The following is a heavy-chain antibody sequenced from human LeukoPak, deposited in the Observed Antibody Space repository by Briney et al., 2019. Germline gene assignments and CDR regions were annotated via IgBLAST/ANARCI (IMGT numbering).Heavy chain of an antibody. CDR1: GFTFSSFA. Sequence: GGSLRLSCAASGFTFSSFALSWVRQAPGKGLEWVSSISGSGDSTYYMESVKGRFTISRDNSENTLYLQMNSLRAEDTAVYYCAKDPTDIVATIEAWGQGTLVTVSS. CDR2: ISGSGDST. V-gene: IGHV3-23*01. J-gene: IGHJ5*02. D-gene: IGHD5-12*01. CDR3: AKDPTDIVATIEA.